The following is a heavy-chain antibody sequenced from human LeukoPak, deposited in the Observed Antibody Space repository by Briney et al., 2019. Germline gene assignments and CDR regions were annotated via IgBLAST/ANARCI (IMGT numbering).Heavy chain of an antibody. CDR1: GGTFSSSA. Sequence: SVKVSCKASGGTFSSSAISWVRQAPGQGLEWMGRIIPILGIANYAQKFQGRVTITADRSTSTAYMELSSLRSEDTAVYYCARGVSMSTSCYAHWGQGTLVTVSS. CDR2: IIPILGIA. V-gene: IGHV1-69*04. D-gene: IGHD2-2*01. J-gene: IGHJ4*02. CDR3: ARGVSMSTSCYAH.